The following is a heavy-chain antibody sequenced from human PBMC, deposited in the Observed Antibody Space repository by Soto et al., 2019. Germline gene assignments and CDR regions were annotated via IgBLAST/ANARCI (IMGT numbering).Heavy chain of an antibody. J-gene: IGHJ4*02. CDR2: IYHTETT. D-gene: IGHD4-17*01. V-gene: IGHV4-4*02. CDR3: ARYDFGTFDN. Sequence: QVLLQESGPGLVKPSGTLSLTCAVSGDSVSSRFWWTWVRQPPGKGLGWIGGIYHTETTNYAPSLKSRVTISLDKSMNQFSLRFNSVTPADTAVYYCARYDFGTFDNWGQGIRVTVSS. CDR1: GDSVSSRFW.